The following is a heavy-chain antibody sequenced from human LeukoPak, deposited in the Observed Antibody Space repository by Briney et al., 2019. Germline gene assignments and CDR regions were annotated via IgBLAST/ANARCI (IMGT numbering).Heavy chain of an antibody. J-gene: IGHJ4*02. Sequence: GGSLRLSCAASGFTFTNAWMTWVRQAPGKGLEWVGRIKSKGDGETTDYAAPVKGRFSMSRDDSKATMYLQMYSLEAEDTAVYYCTTDLGLTMIRGVIVYWGQEALVTVSS. V-gene: IGHV3-15*01. CDR3: TTDLGLTMIRGVIVY. CDR2: IKSKGDGETT. D-gene: IGHD3-10*01. CDR1: GFTFTNAW.